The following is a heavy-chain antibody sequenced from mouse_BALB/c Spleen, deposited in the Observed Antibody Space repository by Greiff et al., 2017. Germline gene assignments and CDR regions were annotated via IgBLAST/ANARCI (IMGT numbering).Heavy chain of an antibody. CDR1: GFTFSSYT. D-gene: IGHD4-1*01. CDR3: ARPDWERGFAY. J-gene: IGHJ3*01. CDR2: ISNGGGST. Sequence: EVNLVESGGGLVQPGGSLKLSCAASGFTFSSYTMSWVRQTPEKRLEWVAYISNGGGSTYYPDTVKGRFTISRDNAKNTLYLQMSSLKSEDTAMYYCARPDWERGFAYWGQGTLVTVSA. V-gene: IGHV5-12-2*01.